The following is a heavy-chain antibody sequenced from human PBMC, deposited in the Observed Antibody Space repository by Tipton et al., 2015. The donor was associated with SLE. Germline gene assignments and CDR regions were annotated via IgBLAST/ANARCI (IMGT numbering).Heavy chain of an antibody. V-gene: IGHV4-59*11. Sequence: TLSLTCTVSGGSISSHYWSWIRQPPGKGLEWIGYIYYSGSTNYNPSLKSRVTISVDTSKNQFSLKLSSVTAADTAVYYCARENGEEWELLSYFDYWGQGTLVTVSS. J-gene: IGHJ4*02. CDR3: ARENGEEWELLSYFDY. CDR1: GGSISSHY. CDR2: IYYSGST. D-gene: IGHD1-26*01.